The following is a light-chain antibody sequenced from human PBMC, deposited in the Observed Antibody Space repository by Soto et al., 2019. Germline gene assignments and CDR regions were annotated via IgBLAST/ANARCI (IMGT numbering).Light chain of an antibody. CDR1: QVIGSRY. V-gene: IGKV3-20*01. Sequence: EILVTQSPGTLSLSPGERATISCRASQVIGSRYLAWYHQKSGQAPRLLIYGASSRATGIPDRFSGSGSGTDFTLTISRLEPEDFGVYYCQQFGSSIPHTFGQGTKVDIK. CDR2: GAS. J-gene: IGKJ2*01. CDR3: QQFGSSIPHT.